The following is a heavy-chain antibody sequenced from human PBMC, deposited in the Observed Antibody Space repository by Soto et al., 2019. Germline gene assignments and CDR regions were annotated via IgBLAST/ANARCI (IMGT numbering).Heavy chain of an antibody. CDR1: GGTFSSYA. CDR2: IIPIFGTA. CDR3: ARSPFEALYDSSGEWYFDL. J-gene: IGHJ2*01. V-gene: IGHV1-69*06. Sequence: SVKVSCKASGGTFSSYAISWVRQAPGQGLEWMGGIIPIFGTANYAQKFQGRVTITADKSTSTAYMELSSLRSEDTAVYYCARSPFEALYDSSGEWYFDLWGRGTLVTVSS. D-gene: IGHD3-22*01.